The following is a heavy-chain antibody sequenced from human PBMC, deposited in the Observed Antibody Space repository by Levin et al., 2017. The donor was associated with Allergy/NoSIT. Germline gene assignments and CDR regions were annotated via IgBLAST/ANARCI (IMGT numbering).Heavy chain of an antibody. D-gene: IGHD2-15*01. J-gene: IGHJ4*02. CDR3: AQWYHIDF. V-gene: IGHV3-7*01. Sequence: ETLSLTCAASGFTFSRLGMSWVRQAPGKGLEWVANIDQDGTEKKYVDSVKGRFIISRDNAKNSLYLQMNSLRAEDTAVYYCAQWYHIDFWGQGTLVTVSS. CDR2: IDQDGTEK. CDR1: GFTFSRLG.